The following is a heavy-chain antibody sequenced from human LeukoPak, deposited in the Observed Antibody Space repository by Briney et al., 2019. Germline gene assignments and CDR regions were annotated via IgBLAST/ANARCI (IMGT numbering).Heavy chain of an antibody. J-gene: IGHJ6*03. D-gene: IGHD4-17*01. Sequence: TGGSLRLSCTASGFTFSSHVMSWVRQVPGKELEWVSAISASGFSTFYADSVKGRFTISRDNSKTSVSLQMNSLRAEDTAMYYCAKVGPATVTPGVFYYYYYMDVWGKGTTVTVSS. V-gene: IGHV3-23*01. CDR1: GFTFSSHV. CDR3: AKVGPATVTPGVFYYYYYMDV. CDR2: ISASGFST.